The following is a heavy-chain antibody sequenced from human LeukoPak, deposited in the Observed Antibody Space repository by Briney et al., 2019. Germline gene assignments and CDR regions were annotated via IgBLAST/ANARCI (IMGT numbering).Heavy chain of an antibody. J-gene: IGHJ4*02. V-gene: IGHV3-30*02. D-gene: IGHD6-19*01. Sequence: GGSLRLSCAASGFTFSSYGMHWVRQAPGKGLEWVAFIRYDGSNKYYADSVKGRSTISRDNSKNTLYLQMNSLRAEETAVYYCAREGREWLSVGIDYWGQGTLVTVSS. CDR2: IRYDGSNK. CDR3: AREGREWLSVGIDY. CDR1: GFTFSSYG.